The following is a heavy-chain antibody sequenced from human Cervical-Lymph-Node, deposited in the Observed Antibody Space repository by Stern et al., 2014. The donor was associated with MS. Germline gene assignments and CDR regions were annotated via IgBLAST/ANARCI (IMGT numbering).Heavy chain of an antibody. CDR3: AKDIAYSSGWANAFDI. CDR1: GFTFDDYA. J-gene: IGHJ3*02. D-gene: IGHD6-19*01. Sequence: EVQLVESGGGLVRPGRSLRLSCAASGFTFDDYAMHWVRQAPGKGLEWVSGISWNSGSIGYADSVKGRFTISRDNAKNSLYLQMNSLRAEDTALYYCAKDIAYSSGWANAFDIWGQGTMVTVSS. CDR2: ISWNSGSI. V-gene: IGHV3-9*01.